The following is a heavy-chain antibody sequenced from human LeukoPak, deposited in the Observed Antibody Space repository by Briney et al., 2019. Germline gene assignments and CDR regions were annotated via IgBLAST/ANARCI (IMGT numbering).Heavy chain of an antibody. CDR1: GYSISSSY. CDR2: FYTSGSA. J-gene: IGHJ4*02. V-gene: IGHV4-4*07. D-gene: IGHD2-2*01. Sequence: KPSETLSLTCTVSGYSISSSYWSWVRQPAGKGLEWIGRFYTSGSANYNPSLKSRVSMSVDTSKNQLSLNLTSVTAADTAVYYCARGGGASPSDYRGQGILVTVSS. CDR3: ARGGGASPSDY.